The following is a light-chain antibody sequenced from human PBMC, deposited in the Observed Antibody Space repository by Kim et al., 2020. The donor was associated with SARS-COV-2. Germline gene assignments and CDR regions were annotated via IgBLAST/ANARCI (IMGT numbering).Light chain of an antibody. J-gene: IGKJ1*01. CDR1: QTISDW. V-gene: IGKV1-5*03. CDR2: KAA. Sequence: STSVGDRFPITRRASQTISDWLAWYQQKPGKAPKLLIYKAANLESGVPARYSGSGSGTEFTLIISGLQPDDFATYYCQQYHSFWTFGHGTKVYIK. CDR3: QQYHSFWT.